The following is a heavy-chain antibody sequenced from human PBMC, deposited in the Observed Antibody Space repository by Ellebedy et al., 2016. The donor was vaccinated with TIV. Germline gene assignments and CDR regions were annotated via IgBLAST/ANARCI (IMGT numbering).Heavy chain of an antibody. V-gene: IGHV4-39*01. CDR3: ARHPRSGERDYLLLFFDY. Sequence: SETLSLTCTVSGGSISSRSYYWGWVRQPPGKGLEWIGTIYYRGNTYYNSSLKSRVTISVDTSKNQFSLKLSSVTAADTAVYYCARHPRSGERDYLLLFFDYWGQGTLVTVSS. D-gene: IGHD1-26*01. CDR2: IYYRGNT. CDR1: GGSISSRSYY. J-gene: IGHJ4*02.